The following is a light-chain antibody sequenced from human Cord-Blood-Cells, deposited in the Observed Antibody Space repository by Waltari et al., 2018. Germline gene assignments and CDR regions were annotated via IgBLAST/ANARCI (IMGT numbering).Light chain of an antibody. CDR2: EVS. J-gene: IGLJ3*02. CDR1: SSEVGSYNL. CDR3: CSYAGSSTWV. Sequence: QSALTQPASVSGSPGPSLPISCTGTSSEVGSYNLVSWYQQHPGKAPKLMIYEVSKRPSGVSNRFSGSKSGNTASLTISGLQAEDEADYYCCSYAGSSTWVFGGGTKLTVL. V-gene: IGLV2-23*02.